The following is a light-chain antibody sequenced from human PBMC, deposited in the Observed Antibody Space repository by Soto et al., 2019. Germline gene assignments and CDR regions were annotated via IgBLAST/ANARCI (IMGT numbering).Light chain of an antibody. CDR2: AAS. V-gene: IGKV1-39*01. J-gene: IGKJ2*01. Sequence: IQMPQSPSSLSASVGDRVTITCRASQSIISYLNWYQQKPGKAPKLLIYAASSLQSGVPSRFSGSGSGTDITLPIRSLQPEAFATYYYQQCYSTPYPFGQGTKLEIK. CDR1: QSIISY. CDR3: QQCYSTPYP.